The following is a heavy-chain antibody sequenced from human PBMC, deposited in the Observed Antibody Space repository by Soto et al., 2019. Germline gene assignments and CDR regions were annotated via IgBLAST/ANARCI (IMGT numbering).Heavy chain of an antibody. CDR2: ISYDGSNK. Sequence: GGSLRLSCAASGFTFSSYGMHWVRQAPGKGLEWVAVISYDGSNKYYADSVKGRFTISRDNSKNTLYLQMNSLRAEDTAVYYCAKASSWSSKGIYNWFDPWGQGTLVTVSS. D-gene: IGHD6-13*01. CDR3: AKASSWSSKGIYNWFDP. CDR1: GFTFSSYG. V-gene: IGHV3-30*18. J-gene: IGHJ5*02.